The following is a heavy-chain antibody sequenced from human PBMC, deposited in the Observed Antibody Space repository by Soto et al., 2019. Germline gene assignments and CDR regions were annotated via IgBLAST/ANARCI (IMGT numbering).Heavy chain of an antibody. J-gene: IGHJ4*02. CDR3: AKSYCSGGSCYFDY. D-gene: IGHD2-15*01. Sequence: GESPKISCAASGFTFSSYGMHWVRQAPGKGLEWVAVISYDGSNKYYADSVKGRFTISRDNSKNTLYLQMNSLRAEDTAVYYCAKSYCSGGSCYFDYWGQGTLVTVSS. CDR1: GFTFSSYG. CDR2: ISYDGSNK. V-gene: IGHV3-30*18.